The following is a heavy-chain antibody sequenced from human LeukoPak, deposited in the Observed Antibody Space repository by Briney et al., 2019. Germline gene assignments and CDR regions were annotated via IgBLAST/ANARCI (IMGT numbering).Heavy chain of an antibody. J-gene: IGHJ4*02. V-gene: IGHV3-21*01. CDR2: ISSSSSYI. D-gene: IGHD4-17*01. Sequence: PGGSLRLSCAASGFTVSSYSMNWVRQAPGKGLEWVSSISSSSSYIYYADSVKGRFTISRDNAKNSLYLQMNSLRAEDTAVYYCARQYGDYDPYYFDYWGQGTLVTVSS. CDR1: GFTVSSYS. CDR3: ARQYGDYDPYYFDY.